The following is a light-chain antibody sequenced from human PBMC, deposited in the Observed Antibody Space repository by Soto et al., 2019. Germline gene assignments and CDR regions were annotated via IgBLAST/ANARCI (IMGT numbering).Light chain of an antibody. CDR2: SNN. CDR3: AAWYDSLNGRPV. CDR1: SSNIGSNT. V-gene: IGLV1-44*01. J-gene: IGLJ3*02. Sequence: QSVLTQPPSASGTPGQRVTISCSGSSSNIGSNTVNWYQQLPGTAPKLLIYSNNQRPSGVPDRFSGSKSGTSASLAISGLQSEDEADYYCAAWYDSLNGRPVFGGGTKLTVL.